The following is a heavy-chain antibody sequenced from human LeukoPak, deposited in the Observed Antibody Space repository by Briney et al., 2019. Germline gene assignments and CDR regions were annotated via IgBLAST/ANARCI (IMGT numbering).Heavy chain of an antibody. D-gene: IGHD6-19*01. Sequence: ASVKVSCKASGYTFTSYAMHWVRQAPGQRLEWMGWINAGNGNTKYSQKFQGRVTITRDTSASTAYMELSSLRSEDAAVYYCASKGEGTYSSGWYYYYYGMDVWGQGTTVTVSS. J-gene: IGHJ6*02. CDR3: ASKGEGTYSSGWYYYYYGMDV. CDR2: INAGNGNT. V-gene: IGHV1-3*01. CDR1: GYTFTSYA.